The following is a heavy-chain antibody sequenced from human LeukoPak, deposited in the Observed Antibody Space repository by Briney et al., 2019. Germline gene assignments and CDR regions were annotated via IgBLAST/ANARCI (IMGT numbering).Heavy chain of an antibody. CDR3: ASEPYDSSGNVFDY. CDR2: IKQDGSEK. CDR1: GFTFSSYW. Sequence: PGGSLRLSCAASGFTFSSYWMSWVRQAPGKGLEWVANIKQDGSEKYYVDSVKGRFTISRDNAKNSLYLQMNSLRAEDTAVYYCASEPYDSSGNVFDYWGQGTLVTVSS. V-gene: IGHV3-7*01. J-gene: IGHJ4*02. D-gene: IGHD3-22*01.